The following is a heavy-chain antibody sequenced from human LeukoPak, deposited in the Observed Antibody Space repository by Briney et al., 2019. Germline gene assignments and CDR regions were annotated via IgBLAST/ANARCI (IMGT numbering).Heavy chain of an antibody. V-gene: IGHV3-30*04. CDR2: ISYDGSNK. D-gene: IGHD2-2*01. CDR1: GFTFSSYA. J-gene: IGHJ4*02. Sequence: PGGSLRLSCAASGFTFSSYAMHWVRQAPGKGLEWVAVISYDGSNKYYADSVKGRFTISRDNSKNTLYLQMNSLRAEDTAVYYCARSPRVAGSRYYFDYWGQGTLVTVSS. CDR3: ARSPRVAGSRYYFDY.